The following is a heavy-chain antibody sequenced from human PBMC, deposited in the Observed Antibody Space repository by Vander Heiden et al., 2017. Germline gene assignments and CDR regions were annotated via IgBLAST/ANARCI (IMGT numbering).Heavy chain of an antibody. Sequence: EQQLVASGVGSVQPGTSGRLSCAPYGCTFDAYAMHCVRQAPGKGLEWGSGISWNSGSIGYADSVKGRFTIARDNAKNSLYLQRNSRGAEDTALYYGGKDSGSSGAGYFQHWGQGTLVTVSS. CDR2: ISWNSGSI. V-gene: IGHV3-9*01. D-gene: IGHD6-6*01. CDR1: GCTFDAYA. J-gene: IGHJ1*01. CDR3: GKDSGSSGAGYFQH.